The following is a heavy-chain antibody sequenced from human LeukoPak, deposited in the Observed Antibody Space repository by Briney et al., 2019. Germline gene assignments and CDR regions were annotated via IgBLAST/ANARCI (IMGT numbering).Heavy chain of an antibody. CDR3: ARDRGYSYVYSFDY. J-gene: IGHJ4*02. D-gene: IGHD5-18*01. CDR2: IYSGGGT. CDR1: GFTFSSNY. V-gene: IGHV3-53*01. Sequence: GGSLRLSCAASGFTFSSNYMSWVRQAPGKGLEWVSVIYSGGGTYYADSVKGRFTISRDNSKNTLYLQMNSLRAEDTAVYYCARDRGYSYVYSFDYWGQGTLVTVSS.